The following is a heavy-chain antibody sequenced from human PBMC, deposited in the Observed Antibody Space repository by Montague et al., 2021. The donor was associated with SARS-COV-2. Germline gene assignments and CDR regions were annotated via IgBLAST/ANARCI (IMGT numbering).Heavy chain of an antibody. D-gene: IGHD2-2*02. CDR3: AITLLGYCSSTSCYSDRRWYYLDY. V-gene: IGHV4-4*02. CDR2: IFHSGST. CDR1: GGSISSSNW. Sequence: SETLSLTCAVSGGSISSSNWWSWFRQPPGKGLEWIGEIFHSGSTNYNPSLMNRVTISVDKSNNQFSLQLSSVTAAATAVYYGAITLLGYCSSTSCYSDRRWYYLDYWGQGTLVTVSS. J-gene: IGHJ4*02.